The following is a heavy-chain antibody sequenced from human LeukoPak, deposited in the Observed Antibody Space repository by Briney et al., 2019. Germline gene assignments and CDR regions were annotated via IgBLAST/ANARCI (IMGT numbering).Heavy chain of an antibody. V-gene: IGHV4-39*07. CDR1: GDFISSSTYY. CDR3: ARLDYDFWSGLYYMDV. CDR2: IYHSGST. D-gene: IGHD3-3*01. J-gene: IGHJ6*03. Sequence: SETLSLTCTVSGDFISSSTYYWGWIRQPPGKGLEWIGSIYHSGSTYYNPSLKSRVTISVDTSKNQFSLKLSSVTAADTAVYYCARLDYDFWSGLYYMDVWGKGTTVTVSS.